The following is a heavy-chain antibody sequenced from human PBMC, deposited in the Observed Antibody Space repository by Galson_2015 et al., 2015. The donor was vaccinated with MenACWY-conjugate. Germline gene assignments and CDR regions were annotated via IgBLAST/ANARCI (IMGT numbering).Heavy chain of an antibody. V-gene: IGHV3-23*01. CDR2: ISGSSSTI. CDR1: GFTFSSYA. Sequence: SLRLSCAASGFTFSSYAMRWVRQAPGKGLEWVSAISGSSSTIYYADSVKGRFTISRDNSKNTLYLQMNSLRAEDTAVYYCASSARFGDRSDYWGQGTLVTVSS. J-gene: IGHJ4*02. CDR3: ASSARFGDRSDY. D-gene: IGHD3-10*01.